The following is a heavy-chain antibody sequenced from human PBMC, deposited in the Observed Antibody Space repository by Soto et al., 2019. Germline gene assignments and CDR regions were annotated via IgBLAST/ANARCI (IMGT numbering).Heavy chain of an antibody. CDR3: AKVPTIFSSSWYEDAFDI. J-gene: IGHJ3*02. Sequence: GGSLRLSCAASGFTFSSYSMNWVRQAPGKGLEWVSSISSSSSYIYYADSVKGRFTISRDNAKNSLYLQMNSLRAEDTAVYYCAKVPTIFSSSWYEDAFDIWGQGTMVTVSS. V-gene: IGHV3-21*01. D-gene: IGHD6-13*01. CDR2: ISSSSSYI. CDR1: GFTFSSYS.